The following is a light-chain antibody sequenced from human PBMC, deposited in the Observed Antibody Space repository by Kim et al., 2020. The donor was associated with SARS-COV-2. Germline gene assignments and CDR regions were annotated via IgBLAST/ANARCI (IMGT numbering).Light chain of an antibody. CDR2: GAS. CDR1: QSVSSGY. V-gene: IGKV3-20*01. Sequence: EIVLTQSPGTLSLSPGERATLSCRASQSVSSGYLAWYQQKPGQAPRLLIYGASSRATGIPDRFSGSGSGTDFTLTISRLEPEDFAVYYCQHYGSSPLTFGGGTKVYIK. CDR3: QHYGSSPLT. J-gene: IGKJ4*01.